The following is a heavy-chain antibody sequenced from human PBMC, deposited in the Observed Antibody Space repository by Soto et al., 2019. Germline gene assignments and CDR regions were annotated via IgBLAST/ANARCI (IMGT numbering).Heavy chain of an antibody. J-gene: IGHJ6*02. CDR2: INPNSGGT. CDR3: AVAGFDFWSGYYTGDYYNYGMDV. D-gene: IGHD3-3*01. CDR1: GYIFPGCY. Sequence: ASMKVSCKSSGYIFPGCYIQWVRQATVQVLEWMGCINPNSGGTDFAQKFQGRVIMTRDTSISTAYMELSRLRSDDTAVYYCAVAGFDFWSGYYTGDYYNYGMDVWGQGNTVTVSS. V-gene: IGHV1-2*02.